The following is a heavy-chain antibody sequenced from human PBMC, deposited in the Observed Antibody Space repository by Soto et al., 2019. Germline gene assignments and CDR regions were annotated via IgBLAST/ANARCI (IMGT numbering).Heavy chain of an antibody. CDR1: GYTFTSYD. D-gene: IGHD5-18*01. J-gene: IGHJ5*02. Sequence: QVQLVQSGAEVKKPGASVKVSCKASGYTFTSYDINWVRQATGQGLEWMGWMNPNSGNTGYAQKFQGRVTMTRNTSISTAYMELSRLRSEDTAVYYCAREAMVDTAIPWFDPWGQGTLVTVSS. CDR3: AREAMVDTAIPWFDP. V-gene: IGHV1-8*01. CDR2: MNPNSGNT.